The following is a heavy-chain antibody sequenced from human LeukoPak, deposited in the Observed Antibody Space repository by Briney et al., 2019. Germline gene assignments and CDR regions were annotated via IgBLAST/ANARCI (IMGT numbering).Heavy chain of an antibody. Sequence: GGSLRLSCAASGFTVSSNYMSWVRPAPGKGLEWVSVIYSGGSTYYADSVKGRFTISRDNSKNTLYLQMNSLRAEDTAVYCCASRRQQLGAYFDYWGQGTLVTVSS. CDR2: IYSGGST. CDR3: ASRRQQLGAYFDY. CDR1: GFTVSSNY. D-gene: IGHD6-13*01. J-gene: IGHJ4*02. V-gene: IGHV3-66*01.